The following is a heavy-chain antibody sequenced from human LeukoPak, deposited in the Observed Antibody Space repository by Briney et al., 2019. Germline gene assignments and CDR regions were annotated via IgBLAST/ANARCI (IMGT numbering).Heavy chain of an antibody. CDR3: ARDYRNGLDH. CDR2: INRDGSDT. Sequence: PGGSLRLSCAASGFTFSSYWMHWVRQAPGKGLVWVSRINRDGSDTRYADSVKGRFTISRDNGKNTLDLQMSSLRAEDTALCYCARDYRNGLDHWGQGTLVTVSS. J-gene: IGHJ4*02. CDR1: GFTFSSYW. D-gene: IGHD1-1*01. V-gene: IGHV3-74*01.